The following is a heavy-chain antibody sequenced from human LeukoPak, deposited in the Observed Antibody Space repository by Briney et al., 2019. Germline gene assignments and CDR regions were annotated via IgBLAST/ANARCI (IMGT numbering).Heavy chain of an antibody. CDR2: ISGSGGST. D-gene: IGHD5-12*01. V-gene: IGHV3-23*01. CDR1: GFTFSSYA. CDR3: ASEMATITLGYYYYGMDV. J-gene: IGHJ6*02. Sequence: GGSLRLSCAASGFTFSSYAMGWVRQAPGKGLEWVSAISGSGGSTYYADSVKGRFTISRDNSKNTLYLQMNSLRAEDTAVYYCASEMATITLGYYYYGMDVWGQGTTVTVSS.